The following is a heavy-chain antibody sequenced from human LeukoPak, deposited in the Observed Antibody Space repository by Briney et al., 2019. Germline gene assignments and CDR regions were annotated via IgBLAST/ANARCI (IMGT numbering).Heavy chain of an antibody. V-gene: IGHV3-15*01. CDR2: IKREPDGGTT. J-gene: IGHJ4*02. CDR3: TTDPHYYDSSGYFFPPLS. Sequence: GGSLRLSCAASAFTFINAWMSWVRQAPGKGLEWVGRIKREPDGGTTDYAAPVKGRFTISRDDSKNTLYLQMNSLKTEDTAVYYCTTDPHYYDSSGYFFPPLSWGQGTLVTVSS. D-gene: IGHD3-22*01. CDR1: AFTFINAW.